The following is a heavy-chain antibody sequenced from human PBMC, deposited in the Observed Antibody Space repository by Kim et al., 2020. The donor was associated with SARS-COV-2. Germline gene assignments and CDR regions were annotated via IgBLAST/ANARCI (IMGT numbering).Heavy chain of an antibody. CDR2: INVGNGNT. Sequence: ASVKVSCKASGYTFTNYAIHWVRQAPGQRLEWMGWINVGNGNTKYSQKFQGRVTITSDTSASTAYMELSSLRSEDTAVYFCARDLTIVHGVLSYLDSWGQGTLVTVSS. J-gene: IGHJ4*02. CDR1: GYTFTNYA. CDR3: ARDLTIVHGVLSYLDS. V-gene: IGHV1-3*01. D-gene: IGHD3-10*01.